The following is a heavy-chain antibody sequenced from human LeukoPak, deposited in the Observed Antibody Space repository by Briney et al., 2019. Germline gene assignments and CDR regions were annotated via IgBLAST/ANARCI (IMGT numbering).Heavy chain of an antibody. D-gene: IGHD5-24*01. Sequence: ASVKVSCKASGYTFTSHWIHWVRQAPGQGLEWMGIINPSGGSTSYAQKFQGRVTMTRDTSTSTVYMELSSLRSEDTAVYYCARDRGGDGYPNNYFDYWGQGTLVTVSS. CDR1: GYTFTSHW. CDR3: ARDRGGDGYPNNYFDY. CDR2: INPSGGST. J-gene: IGHJ4*02. V-gene: IGHV1-46*01.